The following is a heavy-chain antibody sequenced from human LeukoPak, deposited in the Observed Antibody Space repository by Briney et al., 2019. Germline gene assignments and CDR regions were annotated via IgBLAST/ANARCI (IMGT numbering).Heavy chain of an antibody. J-gene: IGHJ3*02. CDR3: ARERGGQQLEKNDAFDI. Sequence: ASVKVSCKASGGTLSSYAISWVRQAPGQGLEWMGIINPSDGSTNYAQKFQGRVTMTRDMSTSTVYMELSSLRSEDTAVYYCARERGGQQLEKNDAFDIWGQGTMVTVSS. D-gene: IGHD6-13*01. CDR2: INPSDGST. V-gene: IGHV1-46*01. CDR1: GGTLSSYA.